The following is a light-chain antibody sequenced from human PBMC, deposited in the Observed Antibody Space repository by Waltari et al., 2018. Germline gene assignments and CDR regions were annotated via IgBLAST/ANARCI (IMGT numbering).Light chain of an antibody. J-gene: IGLJ1*01. CDR1: SSNIGAGYD. V-gene: IGLV1-40*01. Sequence: QSVLTQPPSVSGAPGQRVTISCTGSSSNIGAGYDVHWYQQLPGTAPKLLISGNSSRPSGVPDRFSGSRSGTSASLAITGRQAEDEADYYCQSYDSSLSAFYVFGTGTKVTVL. CDR2: GNS. CDR3: QSYDSSLSAFYV.